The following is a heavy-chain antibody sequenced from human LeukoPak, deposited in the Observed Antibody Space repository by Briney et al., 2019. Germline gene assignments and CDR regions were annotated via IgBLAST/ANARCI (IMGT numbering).Heavy chain of an antibody. V-gene: IGHV4-59*08. CDR3: ARPLGSKNAFDI. D-gene: IGHD4-11*01. J-gene: IGHJ3*02. CDR1: GGSISNYY. CDR2: VHYSGTT. Sequence: SETLSLTCTVSGGSISNYYWSWIRQSPGKGLEWIGYVHYSGTTNYNPSLKSRVSVSIDTSKDQFSLRLNSVTAADTAVYYCARPLGSKNAFDIWGQGTVVTVSS.